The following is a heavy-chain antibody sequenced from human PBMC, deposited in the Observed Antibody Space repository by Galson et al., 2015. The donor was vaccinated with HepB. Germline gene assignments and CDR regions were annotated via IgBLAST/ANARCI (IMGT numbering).Heavy chain of an antibody. Sequence: SVKVSCKVSGYTLTELSMHWVRQAPGKGLEWMGGFDPEDGETIYAQKFQGRVTMTEDTSTDTDYMELSSLRYEDTAVYYCAKVKYGSGSYYRYFDDWGQGTLVTVSS. CDR1: GYTLTELS. J-gene: IGHJ4*02. V-gene: IGHV1-24*01. CDR2: FDPEDGET. CDR3: AKVKYGSGSYYRYFDD. D-gene: IGHD3-10*01.